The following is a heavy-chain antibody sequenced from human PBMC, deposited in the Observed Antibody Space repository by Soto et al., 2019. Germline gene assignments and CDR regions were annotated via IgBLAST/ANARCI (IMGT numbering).Heavy chain of an antibody. Sequence: SEILSLTCTVSGGSISSSSYHWGWIRQPPGKGLECIGCIYYSGSTNYNPSLKSRVTISVDTSKNQFSLNLSSVTAADTAVYYCARGPHYDILTGYYSGGMDVWGQGTTVTVSS. CDR1: GGSISSSSYH. CDR2: IYYSGST. D-gene: IGHD3-9*01. CDR3: ARGPHYDILTGYYSGGMDV. J-gene: IGHJ6*02. V-gene: IGHV4-39*07.